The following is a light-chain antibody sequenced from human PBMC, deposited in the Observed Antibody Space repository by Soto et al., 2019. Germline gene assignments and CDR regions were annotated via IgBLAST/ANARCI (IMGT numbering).Light chain of an antibody. CDR3: QSYDSTLSARYV. Sequence: QSVLTQPPSVSGAPGQRVTISCTGSSSNIGAGYDVPWSQQRPGTAPKLLIFGNLNRPSGIPDRFSGSKSGTSASLAITGLHAEDEGDYYCQSYDSTLSARYVFGTGRKVTVL. CDR2: GNL. CDR1: SSNIGAGYD. J-gene: IGLJ1*01. V-gene: IGLV1-40*01.